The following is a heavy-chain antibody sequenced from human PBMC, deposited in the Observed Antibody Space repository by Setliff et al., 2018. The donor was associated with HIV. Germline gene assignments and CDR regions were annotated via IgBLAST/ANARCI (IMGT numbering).Heavy chain of an antibody. CDR1: NGSFNGYY. V-gene: IGHV4-34*01. J-gene: IGHJ4*02. CDR2: INHSGGT. Sequence: SETLSLTCAVYNGSFNGYYWSWIRQPPGKGLEWIGEINHSGGTTYNPSLNGRVGISVDTSKNQFSLKSITLTVADTAVYYCALLEVPFIGGRIPSFWGQGTQVTVSS. CDR3: ALLEVPFIGGRIPSF. D-gene: IGHD3-16*01.